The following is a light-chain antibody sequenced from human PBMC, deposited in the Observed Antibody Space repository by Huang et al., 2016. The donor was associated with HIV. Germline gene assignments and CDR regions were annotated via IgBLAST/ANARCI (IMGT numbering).Light chain of an antibody. Sequence: IQMTQSPSSLSASVGDRVSITCRASNGISNSLAWYQQKPGKAPWLLLYTASRLASGVPSRFSGSGSGTDYTLTISSLQPEDFATYYCQQYYSTPSFGGGTKVEIK. CDR2: TAS. CDR1: NGISNS. V-gene: IGKV1-NL1*01. CDR3: QQYYSTPS. J-gene: IGKJ4*01.